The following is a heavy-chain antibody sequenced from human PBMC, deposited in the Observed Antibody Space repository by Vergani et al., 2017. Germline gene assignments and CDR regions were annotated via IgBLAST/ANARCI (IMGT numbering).Heavy chain of an antibody. Sequence: QVHLNEAGPGLVKPSQTLSLTCTVSGASITSGSFYWSWIRQPAGKGLEWIGRIHASGTKNYNPSLRSRVTLSVDTSKNQLSLKMISMTAADTAVYYCARVHDGDHLDYWGQGTLVTVSS. CDR1: GASITSGSFY. D-gene: IGHD4-17*01. V-gene: IGHV4-61*02. J-gene: IGHJ4*02. CDR2: IHASGTK. CDR3: ARVHDGDHLDY.